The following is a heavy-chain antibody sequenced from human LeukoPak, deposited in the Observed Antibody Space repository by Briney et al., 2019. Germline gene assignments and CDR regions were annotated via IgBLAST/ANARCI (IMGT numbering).Heavy chain of an antibody. V-gene: IGHV1-24*01. CDR3: ATGYCRSTSCYTGVFDY. J-gene: IGHJ4*02. Sequence: GASVKVSCKVSGYTLPELSMHWVRQAPGKGLEWLGGFDPEDGETIYAQKFQGRLTITEDTSTDTAYMELSSLRSEDTAVYYCATGYCRSTSCYTGVFDYWGQGTLVTVSS. D-gene: IGHD2-2*01. CDR2: FDPEDGET. CDR1: GYTLPELS.